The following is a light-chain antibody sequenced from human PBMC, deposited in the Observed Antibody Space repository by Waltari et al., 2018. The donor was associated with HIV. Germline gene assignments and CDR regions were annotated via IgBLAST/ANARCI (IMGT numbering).Light chain of an antibody. J-gene: IGKJ1*01. CDR3: QQRSNWPWT. V-gene: IGKV3D-20*02. CDR2: STY. CDR1: QSVSSTY. Sequence: EIVLTQSPGTLSLSPGDRATLSCRASQSVSSTYLGWHQQRPGQAPRLLIYSTYSRAPDVPDRFSGSGSGTTFTLTISSLEPEDFAVYYCQQRSNWPWTFGQGTKVEIK.